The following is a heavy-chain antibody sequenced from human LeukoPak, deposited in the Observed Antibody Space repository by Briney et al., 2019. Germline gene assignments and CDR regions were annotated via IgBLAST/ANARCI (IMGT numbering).Heavy chain of an antibody. V-gene: IGHV3-74*03. D-gene: IGHD5-12*01. CDR1: GFTFSSYW. Sequence: RGSLRLSCAASGFTFSSYWMHWVRQAPGKGLVWVSRINSDGSSITYADSVKGRFTISRDNAKNTLYLQMNSLRVEDTAVYYCAREGRVSGYDFDCWGQGTLVTVSS. J-gene: IGHJ4*02. CDR3: AREGRVSGYDFDC. CDR2: INSDGSSI.